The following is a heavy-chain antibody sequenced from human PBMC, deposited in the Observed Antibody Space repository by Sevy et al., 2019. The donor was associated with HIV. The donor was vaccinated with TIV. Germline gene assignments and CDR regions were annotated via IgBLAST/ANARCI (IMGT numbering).Heavy chain of an antibody. CDR2: FDPEDGET. V-gene: IGHV1-24*01. D-gene: IGHD3-3*01. CDR1: GYTLTELS. CDR3: ATVPLTLWSGYHKYYFDY. J-gene: IGHJ4*02. Sequence: ASVKVSCKVSGYTLTELSMHWVRQAPGKGLEWMGGFDPEDGETIYAQKFQGRVTMTEDTSTDTAYMELSSLRSEDTAVYYCATVPLTLWSGYHKYYFDYRGQGTLVTVSS.